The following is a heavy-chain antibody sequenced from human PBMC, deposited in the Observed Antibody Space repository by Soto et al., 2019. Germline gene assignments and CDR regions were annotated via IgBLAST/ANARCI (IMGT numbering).Heavy chain of an antibody. Sequence: SETLSLTCTVSGGSISSYYWSWIRQPPGKGLEWIGYIYYSGSTYYNPSLKSRVTISVDTSRNQFSLKLSSVTAADTAVYYCARAYPAEYYFDYWGQGTLVTVSS. J-gene: IGHJ4*02. D-gene: IGHD3-10*01. V-gene: IGHV4-59*12. CDR3: ARAYPAEYYFDY. CDR2: IYYSGST. CDR1: GGSISSYY.